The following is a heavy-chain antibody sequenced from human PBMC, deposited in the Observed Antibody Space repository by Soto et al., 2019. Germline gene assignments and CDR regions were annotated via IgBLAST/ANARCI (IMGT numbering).Heavy chain of an antibody. Sequence: QVQLVQSGAEVKKPWASVKVSCKASGYTFTNYGISWVRQAPGQGLEWMGWISNYNGNTNYAQKFQGRVTMTTDTSTSTAYMELRRLRSDDTAIYYCAREFQHKTLDYWGQGTLVSVST. D-gene: IGHD2-21*01. CDR1: GYTFTNYG. CDR3: AREFQHKTLDY. J-gene: IGHJ4*02. V-gene: IGHV1-18*01. CDR2: ISNYNGNT.